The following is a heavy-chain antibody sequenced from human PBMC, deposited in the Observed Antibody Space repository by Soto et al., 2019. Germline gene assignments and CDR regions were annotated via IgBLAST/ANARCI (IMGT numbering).Heavy chain of an antibody. CDR1: GFTFSSHA. V-gene: IGHV3-33*01. CDR3: ARDPGYSGFDFDY. CDR2: IWYDGSKK. J-gene: IGHJ4*02. Sequence: QVQLVESGGGVVQPGRSLRLSCAASGFTFSSHAMHWVRQAPGKGLEWVAVIWYDGSKKYYADSVKGRFTVARDDSKNTLSLQMHSLGVEDTAVYYCARDPGYSGFDFDYWGQGTLVTVSS. D-gene: IGHD5-12*01.